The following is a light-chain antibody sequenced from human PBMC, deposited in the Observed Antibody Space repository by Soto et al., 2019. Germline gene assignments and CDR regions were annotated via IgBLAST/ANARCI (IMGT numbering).Light chain of an antibody. CDR3: SSSTSLDTLL. CDR2: EVS. CDR1: STDVGGYNY. Sequence: QSALTQPASVSGSPGQSITISCTGTSTDVGGYNYVSWYQQHPGKAPKLMIYEVSNRPSGVSNRFSGSKSGNTASLTISGLQAEDEDDYYCSSSTSLDTLLFGGGTKLTVL. J-gene: IGLJ2*01. V-gene: IGLV2-14*01.